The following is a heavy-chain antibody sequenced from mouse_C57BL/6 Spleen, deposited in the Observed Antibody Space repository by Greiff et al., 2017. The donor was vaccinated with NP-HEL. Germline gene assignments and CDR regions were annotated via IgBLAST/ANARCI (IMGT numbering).Heavy chain of an antibody. CDR3: ARGGSSYGAMDY. CDR2: IYPGGGNT. V-gene: IGHV1-76*01. D-gene: IGHD1-1*01. J-gene: IGHJ4*01. Sequence: QVKLQESGAELVKPGASLKLSCKASGYTFTDYYINWVKQRPGQGLEWIARIYPGGGNTYYTETFKGKATMTGEKSTNTAYMQLSSLTSEDSAVDLCARGGSSYGAMDYWGQGTSVTVSS. CDR1: GYTFTDYY.